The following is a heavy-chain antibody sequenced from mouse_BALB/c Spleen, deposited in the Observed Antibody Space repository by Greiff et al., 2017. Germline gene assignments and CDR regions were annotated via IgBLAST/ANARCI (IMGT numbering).Heavy chain of an antibody. CDR3: ARVVARYYAMDY. CDR2: ISYDGSN. V-gene: IGHV3-6*02. CDR1: GYSITSGYY. D-gene: IGHD1-1*01. Sequence: VQLKESGPGLVKPSQSLSLTCSVTGYSITSGYYWNWIRQFPGNKLEWMGYISYDGSNNYNPSLKNRISITRATYKNQFFLKLNSVTTEDTATYYCARVVARYYAMDYWGQGTSVTVSS. J-gene: IGHJ4*01.